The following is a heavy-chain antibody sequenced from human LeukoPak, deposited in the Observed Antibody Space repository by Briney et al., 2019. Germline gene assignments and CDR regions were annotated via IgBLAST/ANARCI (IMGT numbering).Heavy chain of an antibody. V-gene: IGHV1-69*05. CDR1: GYTFTGYY. CDR3: ARENGIAVAGTSRPHYFDY. CDR2: IIPIFGTA. Sequence: SVKVSCKASGYTFTGYYMHWVRQAPGQGLEWMGGIIPIFGTANYAQKFQGRVTITTDESTSTAYMELSSLRSEDTAVYYCARENGIAVAGTSRPHYFDYWGQGTLVTVSS. J-gene: IGHJ4*02. D-gene: IGHD6-19*01.